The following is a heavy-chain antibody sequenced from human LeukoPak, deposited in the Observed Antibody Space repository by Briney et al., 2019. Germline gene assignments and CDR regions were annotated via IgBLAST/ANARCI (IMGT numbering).Heavy chain of an antibody. V-gene: IGHV1-8*01. CDR1: GYTFTSYD. CDR2: MNPNTGNT. J-gene: IGHJ4*02. D-gene: IGHD6-13*01. CDR3: ARGPPESRSSDY. Sequence: ASVKVSFKASGYTFTSYDINWVRQAAGQGLEGMGWMNPNTGNTGYAQKFQGRVTMTRNTSISTAYMELSSLRSDDTAVFYCARGPPESRSSDYWGQGTLVTVSS.